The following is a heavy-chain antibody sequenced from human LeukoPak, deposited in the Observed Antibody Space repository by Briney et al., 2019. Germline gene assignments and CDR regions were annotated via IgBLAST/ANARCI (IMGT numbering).Heavy chain of an antibody. D-gene: IGHD5-24*01. J-gene: IGHJ4*02. Sequence: ASVKVSYKSSGYTFSNYHIHWVRQAPGQGIEWMGIINPRYGSTTYAQNFQGRVTMTRDMSTSTVYMELSSLRSEDTAVYYCAREEARDGSTGYYFDYWGQGTLPTVSS. CDR3: AREEARDGSTGYYFDY. V-gene: IGHV1-46*01. CDR2: INPRYGST. CDR1: GYTFSNYH.